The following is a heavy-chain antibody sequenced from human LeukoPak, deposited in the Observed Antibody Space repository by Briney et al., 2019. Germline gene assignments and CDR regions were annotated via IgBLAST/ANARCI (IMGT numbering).Heavy chain of an antibody. CDR2: ISSSGSTI. D-gene: IGHD3-10*02. V-gene: IGHV3-48*04. CDR1: GFTFSSYS. CDR3: AELGITMIGGV. Sequence: YPGGSLRLSCAASGFTFSSYSMNWVRQAPGKGLERVSYISSSGSTIYYADSVKGRFTISRDNAKNSLYLQMNSPRAEDTAVYYCAELGITMIGGVWGKGTTVTISS. J-gene: IGHJ6*04.